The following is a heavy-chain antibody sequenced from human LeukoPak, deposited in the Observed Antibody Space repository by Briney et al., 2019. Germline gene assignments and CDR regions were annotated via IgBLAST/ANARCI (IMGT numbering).Heavy chain of an antibody. CDR2: MYYSGST. J-gene: IGHJ4*02. CDR1: GASISSYY. V-gene: IGHV4-39*01. CDR3: ARQTQQGITAAGLDY. D-gene: IGHD6-13*01. Sequence: SETLSLTCTVSGASISSYYWSWIRQPPGKGLEWIGSMYYSGSTYYNPSLKSRVTISVDTSKSQFSLKLSSVTAADTAVYYCARQTQQGITAAGLDYWGQGTLVTVSS.